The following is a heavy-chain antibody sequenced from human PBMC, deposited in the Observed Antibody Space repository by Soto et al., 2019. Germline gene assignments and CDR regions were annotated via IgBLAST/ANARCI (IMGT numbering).Heavy chain of an antibody. CDR3: ARDLSLSTRPSWFDP. CDR2: INPGGGAT. V-gene: IGHV1-46*01. Sequence: QVQLVQSGAEVKKPGASVKVSCKASGYRFTSYYVHWVRQAPGKGLEWMGRINPGGGATNYSQKFQGRISMSRDTSTTTFYMALNNLRSEDTDLYYCARDLSLSTRPSWFDPWGQGTMVTVSS. J-gene: IGHJ5*02. CDR1: GYRFTSYY. D-gene: IGHD6-6*01.